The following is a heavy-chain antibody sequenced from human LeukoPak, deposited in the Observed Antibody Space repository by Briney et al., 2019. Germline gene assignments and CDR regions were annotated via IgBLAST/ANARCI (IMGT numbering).Heavy chain of an antibody. CDR1: GGSISSGGYY. CDR3: ARRAGQVAATRGSYYYYYMDV. J-gene: IGHJ6*03. V-gene: IGHV4-31*03. CDR2: IYYSGST. Sequence: SETLSLTCTVSGGSISSGGYYWSWIRRHPGEGLEWIGYIYYSGSTYYNPSLKSRVTISVDTSKNQFSLKLSSVTAADTAVYYCARRAGQVAATRGSYYYYYMDVWGKGTTVTVSS. D-gene: IGHD2-15*01.